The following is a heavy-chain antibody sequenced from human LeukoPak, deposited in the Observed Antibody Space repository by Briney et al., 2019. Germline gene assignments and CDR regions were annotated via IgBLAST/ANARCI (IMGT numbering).Heavy chain of an antibody. CDR1: GGSFSGYY. CDR3: ARGIVVVPAADSYGMDV. D-gene: IGHD2-2*01. CDR2: INHSGST. V-gene: IGHV4-34*01. J-gene: IGHJ6*02. Sequence: SGTLSLTCAVYGGSFSGYYWSWIRQPPGKGLEWIGEINHSGSTNYNPSLKSRVTISVDTSKNQFSLKLSSVTAADTAVYYCARGIVVVPAADSYGMDVWGQGTTVTVSS.